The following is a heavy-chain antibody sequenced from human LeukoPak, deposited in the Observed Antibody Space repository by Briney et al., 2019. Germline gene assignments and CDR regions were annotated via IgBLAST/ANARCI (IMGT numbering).Heavy chain of an antibody. D-gene: IGHD3-9*01. CDR1: GGSFSGYY. Sequence: SETLCLTCAVYGGSFSGYYWRWVRQPPGKGLEWMGDINHNGSTNYYPDIKSRVTIPVDTSRNQFSLKLSSVTAAHTAVYYGASRPKNLLRYFDWSTWFVPRGQGTLLSVSS. J-gene: IGHJ5*02. CDR2: INHNGST. CDR3: ASRPKNLLRYFDWSTWFVP. V-gene: IGHV4-34*01.